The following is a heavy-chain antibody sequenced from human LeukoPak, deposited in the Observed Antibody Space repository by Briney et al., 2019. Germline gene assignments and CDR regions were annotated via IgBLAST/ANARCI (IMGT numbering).Heavy chain of an antibody. CDR3: AREVRYCSGGSCYHDAFDI. J-gene: IGHJ3*02. CDR1: GGSISSGDYY. V-gene: IGHV4-30-4*01. CDR2: IYYSGST. Sequence: SETLSLTCAVSGGSISSGDYYWSWIRQPPGKGLEWIGYIYYSGSTYYNPSLKSRVTISVDTSKNQFSLKLSSVTAADTAVYYCAREVRYCSGGSCYHDAFDIWGQGTMVTVSS. D-gene: IGHD2-15*01.